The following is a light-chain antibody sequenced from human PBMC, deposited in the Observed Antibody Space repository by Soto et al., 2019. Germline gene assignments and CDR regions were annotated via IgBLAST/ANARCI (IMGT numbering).Light chain of an antibody. CDR1: SSNIGGYD. J-gene: IGLJ1*01. V-gene: IGLV1-47*01. CDR3: AVWDASLSGHV. Sequence: QSVLTQPPSASGTPGQRGTIACSGTSSNIGGYDVHWYQHLPGTAPKVLIYRTNQRPSGVPDRFSASKSGTSASLAISGLRSEDEADYYCAVWDASLSGHVFGTGTKVTVL. CDR2: RTN.